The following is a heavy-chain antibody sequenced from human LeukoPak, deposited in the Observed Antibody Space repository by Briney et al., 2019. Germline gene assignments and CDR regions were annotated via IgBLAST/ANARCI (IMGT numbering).Heavy chain of an antibody. CDR1: GGSFSGYF. Sequence: SETLSLTCAVYGGSFSGYFWSWIRQTPGKGLEWIGETDHSGTTNYNPSLKSRVIISPDTSKSQFSLKVNSVTAADTAVYYCARAYKASPLHNAFDSWGQGTLVTVSS. J-gene: IGHJ4*02. V-gene: IGHV4-34*01. CDR2: TDHSGTT. CDR3: ARAYKASPLHNAFDS. D-gene: IGHD1-14*01.